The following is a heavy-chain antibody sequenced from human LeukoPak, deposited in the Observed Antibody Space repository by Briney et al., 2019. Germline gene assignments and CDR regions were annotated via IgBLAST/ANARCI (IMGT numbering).Heavy chain of an antibody. Sequence: PSETLSLTCTVSGGSISRGSYYWSWIRQPAGKGLEWIGRIYTSGSTNYNPSLKSRVTISVDTSKNQFSLKLSSVTAADTAVYYCARAYYYDSSGYYAYWYFDLWGRGTLVTVSS. D-gene: IGHD3-22*01. CDR3: ARAYYYDSSGYYAYWYFDL. V-gene: IGHV4-61*02. CDR2: IYTSGST. CDR1: GGSISRGSYY. J-gene: IGHJ2*01.